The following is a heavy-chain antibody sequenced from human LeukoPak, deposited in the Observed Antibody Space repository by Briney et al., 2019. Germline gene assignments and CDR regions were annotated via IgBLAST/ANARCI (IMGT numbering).Heavy chain of an antibody. D-gene: IGHD2/OR15-2a*01. V-gene: IGHV5-51*01. J-gene: IGHJ4*02. CDR3: ARAGYSNRWDGVDY. Sequence: LGESLKISCKGSGYPFTNYWIGWVRQMPGKGLEFMGIIYPGDSDTRYSPSFQGQVTISVDKSINTAYLQWSSLKASDSAMYYCARAGYSNRWDGVDYWGQGTLVTVSS. CDR2: IYPGDSDT. CDR1: GYPFTNYW.